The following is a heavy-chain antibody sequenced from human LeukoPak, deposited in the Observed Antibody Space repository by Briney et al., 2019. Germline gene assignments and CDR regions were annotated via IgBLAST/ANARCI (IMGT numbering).Heavy chain of an antibody. J-gene: IGHJ4*02. Sequence: GGSLRLSCAASGFTFSSYGMHWVRQAPGKGLEWVAFIRYDGSNKYYADSVKGRFTISRDNSKSMLHLQMNSLRPEDTAVYYCAKVRWDNSGWYYLDTWGQGTLLTVSS. D-gene: IGHD6-19*01. CDR3: AKVRWDNSGWYYLDT. CDR1: GFTFSSYG. V-gene: IGHV3-30*02. CDR2: IRYDGSNK.